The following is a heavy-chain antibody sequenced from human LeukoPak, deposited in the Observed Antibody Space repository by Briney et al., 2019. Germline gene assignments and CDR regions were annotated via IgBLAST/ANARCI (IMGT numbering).Heavy chain of an antibody. D-gene: IGHD1-7*01. CDR2: MYYRGTT. V-gene: IGHV4-39*07. CDR3: TRLGTRNYYFDY. J-gene: IGHJ4*02. Sequence: SETLSLTCTVSGGSMSSSSYYWGWIRRPPGKGLEWIGSMYYRGTTYYNPSLNSRVTISADTSKNQFSLMLNSVTAADTAVYYCTRLGTRNYYFDYWGQGTLVTVSS. CDR1: GGSMSSSSYY.